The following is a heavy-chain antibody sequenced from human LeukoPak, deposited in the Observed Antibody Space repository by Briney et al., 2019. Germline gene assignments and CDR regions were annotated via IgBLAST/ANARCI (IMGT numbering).Heavy chain of an antibody. CDR3: ASKPRGESRPFDY. CDR2: INVANGDT. Sequence: GASVKVSCKASGYTFTAHAVHWVRQAPGQRLEWMGRINVANGDTGYSQKFQDRVTITRDTSASTGYMEMSSLISEDTAVYYCASKPRGESRPFDYWGQGTLVTVSS. D-gene: IGHD3-16*01. CDR1: GYTFTAHA. V-gene: IGHV1-3*01. J-gene: IGHJ4*02.